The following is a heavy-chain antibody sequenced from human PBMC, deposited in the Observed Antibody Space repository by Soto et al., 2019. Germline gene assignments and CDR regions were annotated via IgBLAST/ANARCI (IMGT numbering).Heavy chain of an antibody. D-gene: IGHD3-16*01. CDR3: AGGFYYYYY. CDR1: GFGFSNYG. V-gene: IGHV3-30*03. J-gene: IGHJ4*02. Sequence: QVQLVESGGGVVQPGRSLRLSCVASGFGFSNYGMHWARQAPGKGLEWVAMISHDGSNKYYADSVKGRFTISRDNSKNTLYLQMGSLRPEDTAVYYCAGGFYYYYYCGQGVLVTVSS. CDR2: ISHDGSNK.